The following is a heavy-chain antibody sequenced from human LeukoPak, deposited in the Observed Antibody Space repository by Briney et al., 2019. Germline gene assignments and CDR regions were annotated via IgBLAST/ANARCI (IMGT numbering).Heavy chain of an antibody. Sequence: PGGSLRLSCAASGFTFSSYAMHWVRQAPGKGLEWVAVISYDGSNKYYADSVKGRFTISRDNSKNTLYLQMNSLRAEDTAVYYCARDSMYSRGSVFGVGNNIFGYWGQGTLVTVSS. V-gene: IGHV3-30-3*01. CDR3: ARDSMYSRGSVFGVGNNIFGY. D-gene: IGHD3-3*01. CDR2: ISYDGSNK. CDR1: GFTFSSYA. J-gene: IGHJ4*02.